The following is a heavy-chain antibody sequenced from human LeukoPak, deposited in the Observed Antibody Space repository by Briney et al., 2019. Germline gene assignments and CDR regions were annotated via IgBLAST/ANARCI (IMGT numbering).Heavy chain of an antibody. CDR1: GFTFSSYA. V-gene: IGHV3-23*01. CDR2: ISGSGGST. D-gene: IGHD1-26*01. CDR3: AKSGIVGATDEYYFDY. Sequence: PGGSLRLSCAASGFTFSSYAMSWVRQAPGKGLEWVSAISGSGGSTYYADSVKGRFTISRDNSKSTLYLQMNSLRAEDTAVYYCAKSGIVGATDEYYFDYWGQGTLVTVSS. J-gene: IGHJ4*02.